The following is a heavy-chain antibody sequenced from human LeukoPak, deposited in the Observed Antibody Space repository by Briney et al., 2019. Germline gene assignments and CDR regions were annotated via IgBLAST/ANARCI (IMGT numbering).Heavy chain of an antibody. CDR1: GGSFSGYY. CDR2: INHSGST. V-gene: IGHV4-34*01. CDR3: ARGPGYCSSTSCYDFFLGWSDP. J-gene: IGHJ5*02. Sequence: SETLSLTCAVYGGSFSGYYWSWIRQPPGKGLEWIGEINHSGSTNYNPSLKSRVTISVDTSKNQFSLKLSSVTAADTAVYYCARGPGYCSSTSCYDFFLGWSDPWGQGTLVTVSS. D-gene: IGHD2-2*01.